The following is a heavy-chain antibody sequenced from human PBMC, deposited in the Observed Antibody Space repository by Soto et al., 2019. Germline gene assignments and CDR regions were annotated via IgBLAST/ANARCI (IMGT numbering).Heavy chain of an antibody. CDR2: IKQDGSEK. J-gene: IGHJ4*02. CDR1: GFNFGASW. Sequence: EVHLMESGGGLVQPGGSLRLSCAASGFNFGASWMGWVRQAPGKGLEWVADIKQDGSEKNYVDSVKGRVTISRDDAKNSLYLQMNSLRAEATAVYYCARDPFYGALDYWGLGTLVNVSS. V-gene: IGHV3-7*01. D-gene: IGHD3-10*01. CDR3: ARDPFYGALDY.